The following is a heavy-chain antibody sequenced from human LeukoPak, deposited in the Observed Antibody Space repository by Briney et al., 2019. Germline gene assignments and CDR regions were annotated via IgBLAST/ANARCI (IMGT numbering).Heavy chain of an antibody. Sequence: PSETLSLTCAVYGGSFSGYYWSWIRQPPGKGLEWIGEINHSGSTNYNPSLKSRVTISVDTSKNQFSLKLSSVTAADTAVYYCARMALGSGYPFDIWGQGTMVTVSS. CDR2: INHSGST. V-gene: IGHV4-34*01. CDR3: ARMALGSGYPFDI. D-gene: IGHD3-22*01. CDR1: GGSFSGYY. J-gene: IGHJ3*02.